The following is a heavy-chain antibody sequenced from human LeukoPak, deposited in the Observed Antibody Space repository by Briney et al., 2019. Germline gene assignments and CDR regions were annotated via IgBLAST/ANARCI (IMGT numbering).Heavy chain of an antibody. CDR2: ISGSGGST. CDR3: AKGDGYSGYETSIDY. D-gene: IGHD5-12*01. V-gene: IGHV3-23*01. Sequence: GGSLRLSCTVSGFTFGDYAMSWVRQAPGKGLEWVSGISGSGGSTYYADSEKGRFTISRDNSKNTLYLQMNSLRAEDTAVYYCAKGDGYSGYETSIDYWGQGTLVTVSS. CDR1: GFTFGDYA. J-gene: IGHJ4*02.